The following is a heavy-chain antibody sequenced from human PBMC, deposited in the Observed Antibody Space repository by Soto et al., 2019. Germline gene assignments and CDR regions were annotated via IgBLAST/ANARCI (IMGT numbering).Heavy chain of an antibody. V-gene: IGHV1-69*01. Sequence: QVQLAQSGAEVKKPGSSVNVSCKASGDTLSRFAITWVRQAPGQGLEWMGGIISYFRRPDYAQKFQGRSTESADESTNTAYMELSSLGSDVTCIQFCATAQARIGVYRDYYYNSGLPVWGKGAPVTVSS. D-gene: IGHD3-22*01. J-gene: IGHJ6*04. CDR1: GDTLSRFA. CDR2: IISYFRRP. CDR3: ATAQARIGVYRDYYYNSGLPV.